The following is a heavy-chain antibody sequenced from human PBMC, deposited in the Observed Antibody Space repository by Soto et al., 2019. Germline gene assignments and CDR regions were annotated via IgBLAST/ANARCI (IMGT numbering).Heavy chain of an antibody. Sequence: GGSLRLSSTASDFTLRVHYIGLIRQAPGKGLEWIGYSSNSGSFTRYADSVKGRFSISRDNAKNSLYLQINSLRGDDTAIYYCVKSGDNYNALDYWGQGTPVTVSS. V-gene: IGHV3-11*06. J-gene: IGHJ4*02. CDR2: SSNSGSFT. CDR3: VKSGDNYNALDY. D-gene: IGHD1-1*01. CDR1: DFTLRVHY.